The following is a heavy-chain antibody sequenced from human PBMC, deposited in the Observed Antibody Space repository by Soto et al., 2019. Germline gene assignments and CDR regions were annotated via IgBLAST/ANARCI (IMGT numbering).Heavy chain of an antibody. CDR2: ITVNGIT. D-gene: IGHD1-26*01. Sequence: QVQQLESGPGLVKPWDTLSLTCTVSGAYVSDFSWSWIRQPAGKGLEWIGRITVNGITQYTPSFRSRVTMSMDTSRNQCSLNLQSATAADTAFYYCARESGENGTYEAHWGQGTLVTVSS. J-gene: IGHJ1*01. CDR3: ARESGENGTYEAH. V-gene: IGHV4-4*07. CDR1: GAYVSDFS.